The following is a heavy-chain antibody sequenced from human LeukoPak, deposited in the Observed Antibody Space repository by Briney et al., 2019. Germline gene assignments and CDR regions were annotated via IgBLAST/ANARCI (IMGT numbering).Heavy chain of an antibody. CDR3: ARDLGPPYYYYGMDV. Sequence: SETLSLTCTVSGGSISSYYWSWIRQPPGKGLEWMGYIYYSGSTNYNPSLKSRVTISVDTSKNRFSLKLSSVTAADTAVYYCARDLGPPYYYYGMDVWGQGTTVTVSS. J-gene: IGHJ6*02. V-gene: IGHV4-59*01. CDR2: IYYSGST. CDR1: GGSISSYY.